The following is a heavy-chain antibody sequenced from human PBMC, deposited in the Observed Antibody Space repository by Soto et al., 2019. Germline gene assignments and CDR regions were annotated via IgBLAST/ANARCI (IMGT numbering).Heavy chain of an antibody. D-gene: IGHD2-15*01. CDR1: GGSIISDSFY. Sequence: SETLSLTCTFSGGSIISDSFYWAWIRQPPGKGLEWIGIIYYSGDTYYNPSLAGRLTMSVDTSNQFSLTLRSVTAADTALYYCARNQPQRYCSGGTCRPAYGMDVWGQGTTVTVSS. J-gene: IGHJ6*02. V-gene: IGHV4-39*01. CDR3: ARNQPQRYCSGGTCRPAYGMDV. CDR2: IYYSGDT.